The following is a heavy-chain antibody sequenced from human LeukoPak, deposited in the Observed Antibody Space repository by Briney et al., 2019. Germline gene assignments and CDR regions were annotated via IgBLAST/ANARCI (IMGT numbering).Heavy chain of an antibody. CDR1: GGSIRSTNW. J-gene: IGHJ4*02. V-gene: IGHV4-4*02. CDR2: ISLTGET. D-gene: IGHD1-26*01. Sequence: ASETLSLTCGVSGGSIRSTNWWSWVRQPPGQGLEWIGEISLTGETNYNPSLNGRVTMSLDGSRNQLSLTLTSVTAADTAIHYCSRESGAFCPFGYWGQGTLVIVPP. CDR3: SRESGAFCPFGY.